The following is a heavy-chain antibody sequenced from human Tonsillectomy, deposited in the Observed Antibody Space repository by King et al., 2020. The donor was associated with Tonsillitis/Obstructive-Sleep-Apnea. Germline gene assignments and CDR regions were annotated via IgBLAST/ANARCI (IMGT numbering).Heavy chain of an antibody. V-gene: IGHV3-30*18. CDR3: AKDSSSGPIGGYFDD. J-gene: IGHJ4*02. CDR2: VSYDGSNK. CDR1: GFNLSSYA. Sequence: VQLVESGGGVVQPGRSLRLSCATSGFNLSSYAMHWVRQAPGKGLEWVAVVSYDGSNKYYVDSVKGRFTISRDNSKNTLYLQMNSLRAEDTAMYYFAKDSSSGPIGGYFDDWGPGTLVTVSS. D-gene: IGHD6-19*01.